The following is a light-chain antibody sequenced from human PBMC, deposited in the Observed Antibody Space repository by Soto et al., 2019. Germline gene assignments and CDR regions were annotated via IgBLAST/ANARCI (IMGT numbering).Light chain of an antibody. Sequence: QSALTQPASVSGSPGQSITISCTGTSSDVGDYKYVSWYQQHPDKAPKLIIFVNSNRPSGISNRFSASKSGNTASLTISGLQDEDEADYYCSSYTSSDTPDVFGRGTKVTVL. CDR1: SSDVGDYKY. CDR2: VNS. J-gene: IGLJ1*01. CDR3: SSYTSSDTPDV. V-gene: IGLV2-14*01.